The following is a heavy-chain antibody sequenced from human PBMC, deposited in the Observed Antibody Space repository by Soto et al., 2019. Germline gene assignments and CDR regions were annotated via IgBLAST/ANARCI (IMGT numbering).Heavy chain of an antibody. Sequence: QLQLQESGPGLVKPSETLSLTCTVSGGSISSSSYYWGWIRQPPGKGLEWIGSIYYSGSTYYNPSPKSRVSISVDTSKNQFSLKLSSVTAADTAVHYCARQTRGNFDYWGQGTLVTVSS. V-gene: IGHV4-39*01. CDR2: IYYSGST. CDR3: ARQTRGNFDY. CDR1: GGSISSSSYY. D-gene: IGHD3-10*01. J-gene: IGHJ4*02.